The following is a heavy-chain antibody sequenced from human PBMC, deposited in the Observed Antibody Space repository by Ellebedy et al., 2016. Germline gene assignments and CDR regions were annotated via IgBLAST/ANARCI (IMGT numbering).Heavy chain of an antibody. V-gene: IGHV3-21*01. CDR3: ARGRPGRLRSEYFR. Sequence: GGSLRLXCAASGFTFSSYSMNWVRQAPGKGLEWVSSISSSSSYIYYADSVKGRFTISRDNAKNSLYLQMNSLRAEDTAVYYCARGRPGRLRSEYFRWGQGTLVTVSS. CDR2: ISSSSSYI. CDR1: GFTFSSYS. J-gene: IGHJ4*02. D-gene: IGHD5-12*01.